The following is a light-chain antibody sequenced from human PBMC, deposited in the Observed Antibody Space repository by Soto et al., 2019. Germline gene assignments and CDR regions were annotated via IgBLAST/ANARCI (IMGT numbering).Light chain of an antibody. CDR2: GAS. CDR1: HSVSDN. V-gene: IGKV3-15*01. J-gene: IGKJ2*01. Sequence: EIVMTQSPATLSVSPGARATLSCRASHSVSDNLAWYQQKPGQAPRLLIYGASTRATGIPARLSGSGSGTEFTLPISSLQSEDFAVYSCQQSNNWPYTFGQGTKL. CDR3: QQSNNWPYT.